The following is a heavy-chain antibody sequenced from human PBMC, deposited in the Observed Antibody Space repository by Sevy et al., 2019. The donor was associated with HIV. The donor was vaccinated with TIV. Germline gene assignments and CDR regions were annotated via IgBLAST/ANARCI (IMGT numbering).Heavy chain of an antibody. CDR3: ANYYGSGSYYSDWGWFDP. D-gene: IGHD3-10*01. V-gene: IGHV3-23*01. CDR2: ISGSGGST. J-gene: IGHJ5*02. CDR1: GFTFSSYA. Sequence: GESLKISCAASGFTFSSYAMSWVRQAPGKGLEWVSSISGSGGSTYYADSVKGRFTISRDNSKNTLYLQMNSLRVEDTAVYYCANYYGSGSYYSDWGWFDPWGQGTPVTVSS.